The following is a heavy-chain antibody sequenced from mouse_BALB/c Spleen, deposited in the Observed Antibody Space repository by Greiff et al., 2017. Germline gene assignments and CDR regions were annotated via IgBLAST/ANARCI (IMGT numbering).Heavy chain of an antibody. D-gene: IGHD2-4*01. CDR2: IWAGGST. CDR1: GFSLTSYG. Sequence: QVQLQQSGPGLVAPSQSLSITCTVSGFSLTSYGVHWVRQPPGKGLEWLGVIWAGGSTNYNSALMSRLSISKDNSKSQVFLKMNSLQTDDTAMYYCARGRYDYVAWFAYWGQGTLVTVSA. V-gene: IGHV2-9*02. J-gene: IGHJ3*01. CDR3: ARGRYDYVAWFAY.